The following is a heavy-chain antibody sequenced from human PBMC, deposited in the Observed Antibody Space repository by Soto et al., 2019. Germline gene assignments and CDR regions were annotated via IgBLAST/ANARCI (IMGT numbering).Heavy chain of an antibody. CDR1: GFTFSSYA. CDR3: AKVPHYDILTGHFHFDY. J-gene: IGHJ4*02. V-gene: IGHV3-23*01. Sequence: PGGSLRLSCAASGFTFSSYAMSWVRQAPGKGLEWVSAISGSGGSTYYADSVKGRFTISRDNSKNTLYLQMNSLRAEDTAVYYCAKVPHYDILTGHFHFDYWGQGTLVTVSS. CDR2: ISGSGGST. D-gene: IGHD3-9*01.